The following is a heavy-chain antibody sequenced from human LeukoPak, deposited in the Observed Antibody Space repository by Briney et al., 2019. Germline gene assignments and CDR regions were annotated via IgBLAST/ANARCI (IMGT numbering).Heavy chain of an antibody. D-gene: IGHD5-18*01. V-gene: IGHV1-2*02. CDR1: GYTFTGYY. CDR3: ARGPYGDTAMVIDFVY. Sequence: ASVKVSCKSSGYTFTGYYMHWLRPAPGQGLEWMGCTNPNSGGTKYAQKFQGRVTMTRDTSITTAYMELSRLRSDDTAVYYCARGPYGDTAMVIDFVYWGQGALVTVSS. CDR2: TNPNSGGT. J-gene: IGHJ4*02.